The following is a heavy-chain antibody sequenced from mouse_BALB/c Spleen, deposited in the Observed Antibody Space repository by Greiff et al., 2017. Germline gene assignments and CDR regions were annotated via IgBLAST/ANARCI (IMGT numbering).Heavy chain of an antibody. CDR3: ARSYDWYFDV. J-gene: IGHJ1*01. V-gene: IGHV3-2*02. D-gene: IGHD2-14*01. Sequence: EVKLVESGPGLVKPSQSLSLTCTVTGYSITSDYAWNWIRQFPGNKLEWMGYISYSGSTSYNPSLKSRISITRDTSKNQFFLQLNSVTTEDTATYYCARSYDWYFDVWGAGTTVTVSS. CDR2: ISYSGST. CDR1: GYSITSDYA.